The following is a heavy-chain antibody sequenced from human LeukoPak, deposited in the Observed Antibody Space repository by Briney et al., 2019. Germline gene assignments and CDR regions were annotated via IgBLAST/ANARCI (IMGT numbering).Heavy chain of an antibody. CDR2: MNPNSGNT. CDR1: GYTFTSYD. J-gene: IGHJ5*02. D-gene: IGHD6-13*01. CDR3: ARGGDSSSWYEFDP. Sequence: EASVKVSCKASGYTFTSYDINWVRQATGQGLEWMGWMNPNSGNTGYAQKFQGRVTMTRNTSISTAYLELSSLRSEDTAVYDCARGGDSSSWYEFDPWGQGTLVTVSS. V-gene: IGHV1-8*01.